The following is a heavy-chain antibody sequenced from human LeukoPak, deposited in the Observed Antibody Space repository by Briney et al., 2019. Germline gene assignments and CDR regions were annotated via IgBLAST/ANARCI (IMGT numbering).Heavy chain of an antibody. Sequence: KPSEPLSLTCALSGYSISSGYYWGWIRQPPGKGLEWIGSIYHSGSTYYNPSLKSRHIISVDTSKNQFSLKLSSVTAADTAVYYCAREGGYCSSTSCSFDYWGQGTLVTVSS. CDR2: IYHSGST. J-gene: IGHJ4*02. CDR3: AREGGYCSSTSCSFDY. D-gene: IGHD2-2*01. V-gene: IGHV4-38-2*02. CDR1: GYSISSGYY.